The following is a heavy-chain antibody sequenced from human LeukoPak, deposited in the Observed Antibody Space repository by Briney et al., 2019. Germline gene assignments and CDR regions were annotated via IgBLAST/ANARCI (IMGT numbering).Heavy chain of an antibody. CDR1: GGSFSGYY. J-gene: IGHJ6*02. Sequence: SETLSLTCAVYGGSFSGYYWSWIRQPPGKGLEWIGEINHSGSTNYNPSLKSRVTISVDTSKNQSSLKLSSVTAADTAVYYCARGSYYYGSGSYFSYYYGMDVWGQGTTVTVSS. V-gene: IGHV4-34*01. D-gene: IGHD3-10*01. CDR3: ARGSYYYGSGSYFSYYYGMDV. CDR2: INHSGST.